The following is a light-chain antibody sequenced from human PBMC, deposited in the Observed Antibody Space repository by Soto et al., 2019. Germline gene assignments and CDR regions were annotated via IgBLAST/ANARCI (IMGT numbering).Light chain of an antibody. CDR3: SSYVGTNSYV. V-gene: IGLV2-8*01. CDR2: EVY. Sequence: QSVLTQPPSASGSPGQSVTISCTGTSCDVGGYNYVSWYQHHPGKAPKLIIYEVYKRPSGVPDRSSGSKSGNTAALTVSGLQAEDEADYYCSSYVGTNSYVFGTGTKATV. J-gene: IGLJ1*01. CDR1: SCDVGGYNY.